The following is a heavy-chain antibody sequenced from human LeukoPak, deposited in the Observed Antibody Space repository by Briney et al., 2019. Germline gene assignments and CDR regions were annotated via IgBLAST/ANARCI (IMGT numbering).Heavy chain of an antibody. CDR3: ARAIRYQLLSDY. CDR1: GYTFSTYD. J-gene: IGHJ4*02. V-gene: IGHV1-8*02. D-gene: IGHD2-2*01. Sequence: ASVKVSCKTSGYTFSTYDINWLRQAAGQGLEWMGWMSPNSANTGSAQKFQGRAAITRDTSTATAYLELSGLTSEDTAVYYCARAIRYQLLSDYWGQGTLVTVSS. CDR2: MSPNSANT.